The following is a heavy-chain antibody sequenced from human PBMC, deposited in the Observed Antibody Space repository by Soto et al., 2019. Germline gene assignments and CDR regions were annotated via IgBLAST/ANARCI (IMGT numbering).Heavy chain of an antibody. D-gene: IGHD4-17*01. Sequence: PSETLSLTCTVSGGSVGSYFWSWIRQSAGKGLEWIGRIYINGNTNYNPSLKSRATVSVDTASNQLSLKLTSVTAADTAVYYCAGGDYHWGSYFDQWGQGALVTVSS. CDR3: AGGDYHWGSYFDQ. V-gene: IGHV4-4*07. CDR2: IYINGNT. CDR1: GGSVGSYF. J-gene: IGHJ4*02.